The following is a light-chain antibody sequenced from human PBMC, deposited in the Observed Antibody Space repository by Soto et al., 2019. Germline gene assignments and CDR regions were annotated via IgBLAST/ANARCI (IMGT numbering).Light chain of an antibody. CDR1: ISDVGSYDL. J-gene: IGLJ1*01. CDR3: SSYTTTSNYV. CDR2: QVS. V-gene: IGLV2-14*02. Sequence: QSVLTQPASXSGSPGQSITISCTGSISDVGSYDLVSWYQQHPGKAPKLMIYQVSRRPSGVSNRFFGSKSGNTASLAISGLQPEDEADYYCSSYTTTSNYVFGTGTKVTVL.